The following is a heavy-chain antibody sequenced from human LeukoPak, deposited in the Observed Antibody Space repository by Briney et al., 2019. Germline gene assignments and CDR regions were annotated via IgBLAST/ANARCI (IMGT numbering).Heavy chain of an antibody. V-gene: IGHV4-39*07. CDR1: GGSISSSSYY. CDR2: INHSGST. D-gene: IGHD2-2*02. Sequence: SETLSLTCTVSGGSISSSSYYWGWIRQPPGKGLEWIGEINHSGSTNYNLSLKSRVTISVDTSKNQFSLKLSSVTAADTAVYYCARGLYQPLLYGLIDYWGQGTLVTVSS. J-gene: IGHJ4*02. CDR3: ARGLYQPLLYGLIDY.